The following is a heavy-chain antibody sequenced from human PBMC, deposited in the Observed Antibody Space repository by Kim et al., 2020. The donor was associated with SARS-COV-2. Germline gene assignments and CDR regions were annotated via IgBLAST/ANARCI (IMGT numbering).Heavy chain of an antibody. Sequence: GGSLRLSCAASGFTFSSYAMNWVRQAPGKGLEWVAVISYDGSNKYYADSVKGRFTISRDNSKNTLYLQMNSLRAEDTAVYYCARPNSGSYYGAFDIWGQGTMVTVSS. D-gene: IGHD1-26*01. CDR1: GFTFSSYA. CDR2: ISYDGSNK. J-gene: IGHJ3*02. V-gene: IGHV3-30-3*01. CDR3: ARPNSGSYYGAFDI.